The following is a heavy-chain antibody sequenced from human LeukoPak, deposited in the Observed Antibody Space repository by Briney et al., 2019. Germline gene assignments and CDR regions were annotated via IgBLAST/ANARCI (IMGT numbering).Heavy chain of an antibody. D-gene: IGHD6-13*01. CDR1: GFTFSNYN. CDR3: ARETGIAAAADYYYYYRGV. CDR2: ISSYITTV. V-gene: IGHV3-48*04. J-gene: IGHJ6*03. Sequence: PGGSLRLAWAASGFTFSNYNMEWVRQAPGKGVGWVSYISSYITTVYHADSGRGRYTISRDNAKNELYLQMNSLRAEDTAVYYCARETGIAAAADYYYYYRGVWGKGTTVTVSS.